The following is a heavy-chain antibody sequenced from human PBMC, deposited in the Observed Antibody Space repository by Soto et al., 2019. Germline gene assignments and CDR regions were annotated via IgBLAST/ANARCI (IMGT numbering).Heavy chain of an antibody. D-gene: IGHD4-17*01. Sequence: GGSLRLSCAASGFTFSSYAMSWVRQAPGKGLEWVSAISGSGGSTYYADSVKGRFTISRDNSKNTLYLQMNSLRAEDTAVYYCAKESTTVTSRTHNWFDPWGQGTLVTVSS. V-gene: IGHV3-23*01. J-gene: IGHJ5*02. CDR3: AKESTTVTSRTHNWFDP. CDR1: GFTFSSYA. CDR2: ISGSGGST.